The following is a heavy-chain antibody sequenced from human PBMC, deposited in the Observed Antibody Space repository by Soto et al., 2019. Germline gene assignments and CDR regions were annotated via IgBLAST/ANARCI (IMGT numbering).Heavy chain of an antibody. Sequence: GGSLRLSCAASGFTFGDYAMHWVRQVPGKGLEWVSGFKWNSGDVGYADSVKGRFTISRDNAKNSLYLQMNSLRPEDTAVYYCARGGYSYGYPYWGQGTLVTVSS. CDR2: FKWNSGDV. CDR1: GFTFGDYA. CDR3: ARGGYSYGYPY. D-gene: IGHD5-18*01. J-gene: IGHJ4*02. V-gene: IGHV3-9*01.